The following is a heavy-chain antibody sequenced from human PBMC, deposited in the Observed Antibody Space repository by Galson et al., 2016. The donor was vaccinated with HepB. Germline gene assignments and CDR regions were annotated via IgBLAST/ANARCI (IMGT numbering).Heavy chain of an antibody. Sequence: SLRLSCAASGFSLSHYGMTWVRLAPGRGLEWISLISNTSPTTYYADSVRGRFTTSRDNAKNSLYLEMNSLRDEDTAVYFCVREYYGRLEQWGQGTLVTVSS. V-gene: IGHV3-48*02. CDR1: GFSLSHYG. CDR2: ISNTSPTT. J-gene: IGHJ4*02. CDR3: VREYYGRLEQ. D-gene: IGHD2-21*01.